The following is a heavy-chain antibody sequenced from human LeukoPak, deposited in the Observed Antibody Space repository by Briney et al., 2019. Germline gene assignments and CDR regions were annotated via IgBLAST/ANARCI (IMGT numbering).Heavy chain of an antibody. V-gene: IGHV3-23*01. D-gene: IGHD1-1*01. CDR2: ISGSGGRT. CDR1: GFTFSSYA. Sequence: PGGSLRLSCAASGFTFSSYAMSWVRQAPGKGLEWVSAISGSGGRTYYADSVKGRFTVSRDNSKNTLYLHVNSLTAEDTAVYYCALESSTHVGYFDYWGQGTLVTVSS. J-gene: IGHJ4*02. CDR3: ALESSTHVGYFDY.